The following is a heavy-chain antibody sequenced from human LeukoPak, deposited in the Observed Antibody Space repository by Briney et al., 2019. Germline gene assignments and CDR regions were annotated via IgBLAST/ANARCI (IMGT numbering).Heavy chain of an antibody. CDR3: ARRLVVRGYFDY. CDR1: GFTFSSYA. Sequence: GGSLRLSCAASGFTFSSYAMSWVRQAPGKGLEWVSAISGSGGSTYYSDSVKGRFTISRDNSKNTLYLQMNSLRAEDTAVYYCARRLVVRGYFDYWGQGPLVTVSS. D-gene: IGHD3-10*01. J-gene: IGHJ4*02. CDR2: ISGSGGST. V-gene: IGHV3-23*01.